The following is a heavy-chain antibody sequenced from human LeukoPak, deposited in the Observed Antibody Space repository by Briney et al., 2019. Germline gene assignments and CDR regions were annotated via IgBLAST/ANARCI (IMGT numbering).Heavy chain of an antibody. J-gene: IGHJ5*02. CDR2: INHSGST. D-gene: IGHD3-22*01. Sequence: KPSETLSLTCAVYGGSFSGYYWSWIRQPPGKGLEWIGEINHSGSTNYNPSLKSRVTISVDTSKNQFSLKLSSVTAADTAVYYCARGNPSYSYDSSGYYLWGQGTLVTVSS. CDR3: ARGNPSYSYDSSGYYL. V-gene: IGHV4-34*01. CDR1: GGSFSGYY.